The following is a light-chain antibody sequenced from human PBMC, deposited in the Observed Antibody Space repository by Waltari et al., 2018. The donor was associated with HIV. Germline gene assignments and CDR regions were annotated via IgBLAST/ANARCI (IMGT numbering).Light chain of an antibody. CDR3: SSYAGSSWV. CDR1: SSHVGCYTY. CDR2: GVS. Sequence: QSALTPPPSASGSPGPSATIPCPGTSSHVGCYTYTSWYQQHPGKAPQPMIYGVSKRPSGVPDRFSGSKSGNTASLTVSGLQAEDEADYYCSSYAGSSWVFGGGTKLTVL. J-gene: IGLJ3*02. V-gene: IGLV2-8*01.